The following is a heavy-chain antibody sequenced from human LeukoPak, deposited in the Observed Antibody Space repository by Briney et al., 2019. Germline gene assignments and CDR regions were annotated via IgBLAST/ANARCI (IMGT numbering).Heavy chain of an antibody. J-gene: IGHJ5*02. D-gene: IGHD3-9*01. CDR2: LSGSGERT. V-gene: IGHV3-23*01. CDR3: SKDLRVLRSFDWFP. Sequence: GGSLRLSCAASGFIFSNYAMSWVRQAPGKGLEWVSSLSGSGERTYYADSVKGRFIISRDTSNNTLSLQMNSLRAEDTAVYYCSKDLRVLRSFDWFPWGQGSRVTVSS. CDR1: GFIFSNYA.